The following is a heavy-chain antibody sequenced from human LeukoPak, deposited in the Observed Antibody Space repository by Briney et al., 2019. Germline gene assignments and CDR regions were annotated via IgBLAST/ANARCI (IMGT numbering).Heavy chain of an antibody. CDR2: ISSSGSTI. CDR1: GFTFSDYY. V-gene: IGHV3-11*01. CDR3: ARDGIDSFSWGPRGWQQLARDAFDI. D-gene: IGHD6-13*01. J-gene: IGHJ3*02. Sequence: GGSLRLSCAASGFTFSDYYMSWIRQAPGKGLEWVSYISSSGSTIYYADSVKGRFTISRDNAKNSLYLQMNSLRAEDTAVYYCARDGIDSFSWGPRGWQQLARDAFDIWGQGTMVTVSS.